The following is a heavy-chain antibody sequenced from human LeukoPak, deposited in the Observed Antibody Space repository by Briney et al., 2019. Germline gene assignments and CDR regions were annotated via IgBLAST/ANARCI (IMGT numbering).Heavy chain of an antibody. D-gene: IGHD2-21*02. J-gene: IGHJ4*02. CDR2: IKEDGSEK. V-gene: IGHV3-7*01. Sequence: GGSLRLSCAGSGFTFSSYWMAWVRQAPGQGLEWVANIKEDGSEKYYLDSVKGRFTISRDNAENSLYLQMNSLRAEDTAVYYCARAPVVVTDYYCDFWGQGTLVTVSS. CDR3: ARAPVVVTDYYCDF. CDR1: GFTFSSYW.